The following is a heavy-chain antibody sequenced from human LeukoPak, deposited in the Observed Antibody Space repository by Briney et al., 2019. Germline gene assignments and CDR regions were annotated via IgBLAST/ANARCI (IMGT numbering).Heavy chain of an antibody. Sequence: ASVKVSCKASGFTFTSYGISWVRQAPGQGLEWMAANNGNTNYAQKLQGRLTLTTDTSTSTAYMELRSLRSGDTAVYYCARASVVVPTAADYWGQGALVTVSS. J-gene: IGHJ4*02. CDR2: ANNGNT. CDR1: GFTFTSYG. V-gene: IGHV1-18*01. CDR3: ARASVVVPTAADY. D-gene: IGHD2-2*01.